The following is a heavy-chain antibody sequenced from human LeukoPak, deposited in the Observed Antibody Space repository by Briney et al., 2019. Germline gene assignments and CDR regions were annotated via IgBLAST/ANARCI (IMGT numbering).Heavy chain of an antibody. V-gene: IGHV3-21*01. J-gene: IGHJ4*02. CDR2: ISSSSGYI. Sequence: GGSLRLSCAASGFTFNSYAMHWVRQAPGKGLEWVSSISSSSGYIYYADSVKGRFTISRDNSKNTLYLQMNSLRAEDTAVYYCARDHYGVDYWGQGTLVTVSP. CDR1: GFTFNSYA. CDR3: ARDHYGVDY. D-gene: IGHD4-17*01.